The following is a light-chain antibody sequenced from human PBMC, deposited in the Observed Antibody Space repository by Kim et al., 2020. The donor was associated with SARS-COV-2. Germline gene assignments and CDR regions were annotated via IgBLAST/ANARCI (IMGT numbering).Light chain of an antibody. J-gene: IGLJ2*01. Sequence: SVYPGQTASITCSGDKLGDKNVCWYQQKPGQSPVLVIYEDYKRPSGIPERVSGSNSGNTATLTISGSQAMDEADYFCQAWDSSTVVFGGGTQLTVL. CDR3: QAWDSSTVV. CDR1: KLGDKN. CDR2: EDY. V-gene: IGLV3-1*01.